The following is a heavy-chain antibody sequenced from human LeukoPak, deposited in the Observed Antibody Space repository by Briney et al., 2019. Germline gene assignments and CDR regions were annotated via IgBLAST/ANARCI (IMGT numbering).Heavy chain of an antibody. D-gene: IGHD3-16*01. J-gene: IGHJ6*02. V-gene: IGHV3-23*01. CDR1: GFTFSSYA. CDR2: ISVSGENT. CDR3: ARVVFSGMDV. Sequence: GGSLRLSCAASGFTFSSYAMTWVRQAPGKGLQWVSTISVSGENTYYADSVKGRFTISRDNAKNSLYLQTNSLRADDTAVYYCARVVFSGMDVWGLGTTVTVSS.